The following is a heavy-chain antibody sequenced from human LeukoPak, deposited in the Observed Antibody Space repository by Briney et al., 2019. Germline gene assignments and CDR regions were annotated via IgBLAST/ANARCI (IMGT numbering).Heavy chain of an antibody. D-gene: IGHD3-3*01. V-gene: IGHV4-59*08. Sequence: PSETLSLTCTVSGGSISSHFWSWIRQPPGKGLEWIGYIYHSGGTNYNPSLKSRVTISVDTSTTQFSLRLSSVTAADTAVYYCARVGTIFGVVIPKGDYYYYMDVWGKGTTVTVSS. CDR2: IYHSGGT. J-gene: IGHJ6*03. CDR1: GGSISSHF. CDR3: ARVGTIFGVVIPKGDYYYYMDV.